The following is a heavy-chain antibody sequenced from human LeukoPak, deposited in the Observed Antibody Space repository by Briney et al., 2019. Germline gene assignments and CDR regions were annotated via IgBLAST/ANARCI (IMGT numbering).Heavy chain of an antibody. CDR1: GFTFSSHA. CDR2: ISGSGGST. J-gene: IGHJ4*02. CDR3: AKDRHYYDSSGYYSPFDY. D-gene: IGHD3-22*01. V-gene: IGHV3-23*01. Sequence: GGSLRLSCAASGFTFSSHAMSWVRQAPGKGLEWVSAISGSGGSTYYADSVKGRFTISRDNSKNTLYLQMNSLRAEDTAVYYCAKDRHYYDSSGYYSPFDYWGQGTLVTVSS.